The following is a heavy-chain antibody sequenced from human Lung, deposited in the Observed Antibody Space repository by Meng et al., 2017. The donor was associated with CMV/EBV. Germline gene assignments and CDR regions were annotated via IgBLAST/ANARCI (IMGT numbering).Heavy chain of an antibody. CDR3: ARESSYSHALDV. CDR1: GFTFSVYS. Sequence: GESLKISCAASGFTFSVYSMNWVRQAPGKGLEWVSSISSSSSFIYYGDSMKGRLTISRDNAENSSYLQMNGLRAEDTAVYYCARESSYSHALDVWGQGTTVNGAS. CDR2: ISSSSSFI. J-gene: IGHJ6*01. D-gene: IGHD3-22*01. V-gene: IGHV3-21*06.